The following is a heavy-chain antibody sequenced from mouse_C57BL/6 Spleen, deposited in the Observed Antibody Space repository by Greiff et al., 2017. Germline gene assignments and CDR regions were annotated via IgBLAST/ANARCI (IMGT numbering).Heavy chain of an antibody. V-gene: IGHV5-4*01. CDR2: ISDGGSYT. Sequence: EVQGVESGGGLVKPGGSLKLSCAASGFTFSSYAMSWVRQTPEKRLEWVATISDGGSYTYYPDNVKGRFTISRDNAKNNLYLRRSRLKSEDTAMYYFTSIYSDDDRCALDYWGQGSSVTVTS. D-gene: IGHD2-4*01. CDR1: GFTFSSYA. J-gene: IGHJ4*01. CDR3: TSIYSDDDRCALDY.